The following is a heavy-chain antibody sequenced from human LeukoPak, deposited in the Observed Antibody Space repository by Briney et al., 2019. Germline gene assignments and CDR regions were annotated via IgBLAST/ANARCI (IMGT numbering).Heavy chain of an antibody. CDR2: IHYSQST. CDR1: GGFISSYY. V-gene: IGHV4-59*01. D-gene: IGHD3-16*01. Sequence: SAALSLTYAVAGGFISSYYWSWIRPPPGKGVGLLGYIHYSQSTNYNPSLKRRLTISLHTSNNQFSLQLTSVPAADTAVYYCARAFWGSGIDFWGQGTLVTVSS. CDR3: ARAFWGSGIDF. J-gene: IGHJ4*02.